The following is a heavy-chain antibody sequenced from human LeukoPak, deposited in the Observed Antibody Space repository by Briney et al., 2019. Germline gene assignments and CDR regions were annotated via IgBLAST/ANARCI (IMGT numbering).Heavy chain of an antibody. V-gene: IGHV3-30-3*01. CDR2: ISYDGSNK. CDR1: GFTFSSYA. Sequence: GGSLRLSCAASGFTFSSYAMHWVRQAPGKGLEWVAVISYDGSNKYYADSVKGRFTISRDNAKNSLYLQMNSLRAEDTAVYYCARIYSNPDYWGQGTLVTVSS. CDR3: ARIYSNPDY. D-gene: IGHD4-11*01. J-gene: IGHJ4*02.